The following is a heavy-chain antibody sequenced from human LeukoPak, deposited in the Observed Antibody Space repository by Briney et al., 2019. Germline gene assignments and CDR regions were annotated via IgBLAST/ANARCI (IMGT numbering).Heavy chain of an antibody. CDR3: ARGRRGTIFGVVTSNGYLYYYYYMDV. Sequence: SETLSLTCAVSGGSISSYYWSWIRQPPGKGLEWIGYTYYSGSTNYNPSLKSRVTISVDTSKNQFSLKLSSVTAADTAVYYCARGRRGTIFGVVTSNGYLYYYYYMDVWGKGTTVTVSS. V-gene: IGHV4-59*01. CDR1: GGSISSYY. D-gene: IGHD3-3*01. CDR2: TYYSGST. J-gene: IGHJ6*03.